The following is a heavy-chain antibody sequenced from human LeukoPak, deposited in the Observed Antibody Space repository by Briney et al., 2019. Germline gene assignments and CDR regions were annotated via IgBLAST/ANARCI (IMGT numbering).Heavy chain of an antibody. CDR1: GFTFKSYA. CDR3: ARGGGLDV. J-gene: IGHJ6*02. D-gene: IGHD3-16*01. Sequence: GGSLRLSCSASGFTFKSYAMHWVRQAPGKGLEYVSSINTNGANTYYADSVKGRFTISRDNAKNSLYLQMSNLRAEDTAVYFCARGGGLDVWGQGATVTVSS. V-gene: IGHV3-64*04. CDR2: INTNGANT.